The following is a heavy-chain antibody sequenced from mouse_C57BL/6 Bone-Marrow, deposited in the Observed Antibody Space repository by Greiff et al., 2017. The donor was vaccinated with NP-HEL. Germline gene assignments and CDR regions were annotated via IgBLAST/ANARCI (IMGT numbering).Heavy chain of an antibody. CDR2: IDPENGDT. V-gene: IGHV14-4*01. J-gene: IGHJ3*01. CDR1: GFNIKDDY. Sequence: VQLQQSGAELVRPGASVKLSCTASGFNIKDDYMHWVKQRPEQGLEWIGWIDPENGDTEYASKFQGKATITADTSSNTAYLQLSSLTSEDTAVSYCTMVKAWFAYWGQGTLVTVSA. D-gene: IGHD2-2*01. CDR3: TMVKAWFAY.